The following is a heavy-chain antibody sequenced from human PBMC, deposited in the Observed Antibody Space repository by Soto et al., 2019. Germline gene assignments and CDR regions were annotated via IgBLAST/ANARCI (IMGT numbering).Heavy chain of an antibody. CDR2: IYWDDDK. V-gene: IGHV2-5*02. CDR3: AHRRFSSSSPNFDY. D-gene: IGHD6-13*01. CDR1: GFSLSTSGVG. Sequence: QITLKESGPTLVKPTQTLTLTCTFSGFSLSTSGVGVGWIRQPPGKALEWLALIYWDDDKRYSPSLKSRLTNTKDTSKPQVVLTMTNLDPVDTATYYCAHRRFSSSSPNFDYWGQGTLVTVSS. J-gene: IGHJ4*02.